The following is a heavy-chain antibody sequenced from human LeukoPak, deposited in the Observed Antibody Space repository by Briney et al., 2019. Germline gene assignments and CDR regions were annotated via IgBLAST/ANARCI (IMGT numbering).Heavy chain of an antibody. CDR2: IYYSGSA. D-gene: IGHD3-10*01. CDR1: GGSISSSSYY. J-gene: IGHJ5*02. CDR3: VRLYGSPPRFIDP. Sequence: PSETLSLTCTVSGGSISSSSYYWGWIRQPPGKGLEWIGSIYYSGSAYYNPSLKSRVTISVDTSKNQFSLKLSSVTAADTAVYYCVRLYGSPPRFIDPWGQGTLVTVSS. V-gene: IGHV4-39*07.